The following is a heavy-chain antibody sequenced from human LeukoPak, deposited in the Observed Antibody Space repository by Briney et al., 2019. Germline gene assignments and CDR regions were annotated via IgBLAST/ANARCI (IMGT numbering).Heavy chain of an antibody. J-gene: IGHJ4*02. Sequence: GGSLRLSCAASGLTFSSYTMNWVRQAPGKGLEWVSSISSSNNYIYYADSVKGRLTISRDNSKNTLYLEMNSLRAEDTAVYYCARDRAVRYFDYWGQGTLVTVSS. V-gene: IGHV3-21*01. D-gene: IGHD3-16*02. CDR2: ISSSNNYI. CDR3: ARDRAVRYFDY. CDR1: GLTFSSYT.